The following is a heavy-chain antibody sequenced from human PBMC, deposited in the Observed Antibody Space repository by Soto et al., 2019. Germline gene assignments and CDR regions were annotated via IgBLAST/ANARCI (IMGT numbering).Heavy chain of an antibody. D-gene: IGHD2-15*01. CDR3: ARASGCSGGNCAFDP. CDR2: ISSRSSTI. V-gene: IGHV3-11*01. CDR1: GFTFSDYY. J-gene: IGHJ5*02. Sequence: PGGSLRLSCAASGFTFSDYYMSWIRQAPGKGLEWVSYISSRSSTIFYADSVKGRFTISRDNVKNSLYLQMNSLRAEDTAVYYCARASGCSGGNCAFDPWGQGTLVTVSS.